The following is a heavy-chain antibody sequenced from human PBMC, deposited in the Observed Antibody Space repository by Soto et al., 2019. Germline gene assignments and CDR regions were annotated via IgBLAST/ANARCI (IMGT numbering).Heavy chain of an antibody. CDR3: ERDRHCMDV. J-gene: IGHJ6*02. CDR2: IGTAGDT. Sequence: EVQLVESGGGLVQPGGSLRLSCAASGFTFSSYDMHWVRQATGKGLEWVSAIGTAGDTNYPGSAKGGFTISRENAKNSLHLQMHSLRAEDTAVYYCERDRHCMDVWGQGTTVTVSS. V-gene: IGHV3-13*01. CDR1: GFTFSSYD.